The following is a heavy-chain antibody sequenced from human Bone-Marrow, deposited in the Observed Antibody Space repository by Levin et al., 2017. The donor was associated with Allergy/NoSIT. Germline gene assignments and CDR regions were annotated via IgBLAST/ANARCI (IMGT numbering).Heavy chain of an antibody. CDR2: IFYSGRT. CDR3: ARVVVVAATHVEV. V-gene: IGHV4-39*07. J-gene: IGHJ3*01. D-gene: IGHD2-15*01. CDR1: GGSISSSNYY. Sequence: SETLSLTCNVSGGSISSSNYYWGWIRQSPVMGLEWIGHIFYSGRTFYNPSLKSPVSMSVDTSKNQYSLRLTSVTAADTAVYYCARVVVVAATHVEVWGHGTLVTVSS.